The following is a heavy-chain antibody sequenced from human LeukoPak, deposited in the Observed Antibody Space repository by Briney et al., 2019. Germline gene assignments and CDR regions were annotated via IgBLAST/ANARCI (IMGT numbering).Heavy chain of an antibody. CDR3: TSSEHYQH. J-gene: IGHJ4*02. Sequence: ASVRVSCKASGYSFTGYYVYWVRQAPGQGLEWGGWINPNSGDTGYAQKFQGRVTLTRDTSITTAYMDLIRLTSADTAVYYCTSSEHYQHWGQGTLVTVSS. D-gene: IGHD1/OR15-1a*01. CDR1: GYSFTGYY. CDR2: INPNSGDT. V-gene: IGHV1-2*02.